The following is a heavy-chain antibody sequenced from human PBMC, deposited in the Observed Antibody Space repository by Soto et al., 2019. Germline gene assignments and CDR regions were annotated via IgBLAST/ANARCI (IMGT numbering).Heavy chain of an antibody. V-gene: IGHV3-23*01. J-gene: IGHJ5*02. Sequence: PGGSLRLSCAASGFTFSSYAMSWVRQAPGKGLEWFSAISGSVGSTYYADSVKGRFTISRDNSKNTLYLQMNSLRAEDTAVYYCASRPYYYDSSGYYEAVKFDPWGQGTLVTVSS. CDR1: GFTFSSYA. CDR3: ASRPYYYDSSGYYEAVKFDP. CDR2: ISGSVGST. D-gene: IGHD3-22*01.